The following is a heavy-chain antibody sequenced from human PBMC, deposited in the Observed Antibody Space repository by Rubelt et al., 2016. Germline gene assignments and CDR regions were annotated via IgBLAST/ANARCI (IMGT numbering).Heavy chain of an antibody. J-gene: IGHJ5*02. V-gene: IGHV1-18*01. CDR2: ISAYNGNT. CDR3: ASMYSSSWYRGWFDP. CDR1: GYTFTSYG. Sequence: QVQLVQSGAEVKKPGASVKVSCKASGYTFTSYGISWVRQAPGQGLEWMGWISAYNGNTNHAQKSQGRVTMAPDTSTSTAYMELRSLRSDDTAVYYCASMYSSSWYRGWFDPWGQGTLVTVSS. D-gene: IGHD6-13*01.